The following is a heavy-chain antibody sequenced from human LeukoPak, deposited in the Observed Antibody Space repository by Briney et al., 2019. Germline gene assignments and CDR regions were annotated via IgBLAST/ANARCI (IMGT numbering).Heavy chain of an antibody. J-gene: IGHJ6*04. CDR3: AELGITMIGGV. V-gene: IGHV3-7*01. D-gene: IGHD3-10*02. CDR1: GFTFSGRW. Sequence: GGSLRLSCAASGFTFSGRWMSWVRQAPGKGLEWVTNIKPDGSGKNYVDSVKGRFTISRDNAKSSLYLQMNSLRAEDTAVYYCAELGITMIGGVWGKGTTVTISS. CDR2: IKPDGSGK.